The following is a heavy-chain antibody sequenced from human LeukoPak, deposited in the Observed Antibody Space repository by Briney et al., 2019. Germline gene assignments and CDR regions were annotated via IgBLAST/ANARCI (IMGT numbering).Heavy chain of an antibody. J-gene: IGHJ4*02. CDR3: AREDATMVRGGFDY. CDR2: IYYSGSI. Sequence: SETLSLTCTVSGGSISSGDYYWSWIRQPPGKGLEWIGYIYYSGSIYYNPSLKSRVTISVDTSKNQFSLKLSSVTAADTAVYYCAREDATMVRGGFDYWGQGTLVTVSS. V-gene: IGHV4-30-4*01. D-gene: IGHD3-10*01. CDR1: GGSISSGDYY.